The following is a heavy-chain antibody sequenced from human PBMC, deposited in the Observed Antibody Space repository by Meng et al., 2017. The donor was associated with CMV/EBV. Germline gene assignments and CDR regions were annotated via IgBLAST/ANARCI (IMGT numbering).Heavy chain of an antibody. CDR2: IYYSGST. V-gene: IGHV4-59*01. J-gene: IGHJ4*02. CDR3: SRVQDTASIYY. D-gene: IGHD5-18*01. CDR1: GGSISSYY. Sequence: SETLSLTCTVSGGSISSYYWSWIRQPPGKGLEWIGYIYYSGSTNYNPSLKSRVTMSVDTSKNQFSLKLSSVTAADTAVYYCSRVQDTASIYYWGQGTLVTVSS.